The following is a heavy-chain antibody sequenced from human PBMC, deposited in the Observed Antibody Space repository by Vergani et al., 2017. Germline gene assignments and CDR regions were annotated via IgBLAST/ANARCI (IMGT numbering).Heavy chain of an antibody. J-gene: IGHJ6*03. D-gene: IGHD3-3*01. CDR3: ARDPTIFGVVIIPRYYMDV. CDR2: INTDGSTT. Sequence: EVRLEESGGGLVQPGESLRLSCAASGLTFSRYWMHWLRQGPGKGLEWVSNINTDGSTTTYADSVKGRFTVSRDNAKNTLFLQMSSLRVEDTAVYYCARDPTIFGVVIIPRYYMDVWGKGTTVTVSS. CDR1: GLTFSRYW. V-gene: IGHV3-74*01.